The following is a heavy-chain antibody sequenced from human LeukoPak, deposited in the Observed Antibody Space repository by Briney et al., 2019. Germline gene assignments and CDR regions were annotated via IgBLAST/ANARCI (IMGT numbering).Heavy chain of an antibody. CDR2: IYYSGST. D-gene: IGHD3-22*01. CDR3: ASGTYYYDSSGYYDPSYYFDY. Sequence: SETLSLTCTVSGGSISSYYWSWIRQPPGKGLEWIGYIYYSGSTNYNPSLKSRVTISVDTSKNQFSLKLSSVTAADTAVYYCASGTYYYDSSGYYDPSYYFDYWGQGTLVTVSS. J-gene: IGHJ4*02. V-gene: IGHV4-59*01. CDR1: GGSISSYY.